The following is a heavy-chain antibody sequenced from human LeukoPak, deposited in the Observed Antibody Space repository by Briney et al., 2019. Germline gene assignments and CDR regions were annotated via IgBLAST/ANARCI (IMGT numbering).Heavy chain of an antibody. J-gene: IGHJ4*02. V-gene: IGHV3-7*03. CDR1: GFTFSSHW. Sequence: GGSLRLSCAASGFTFSSHWMSWVRQAPGNGLEWLANIKQDGSEKYYVDSVKGRFIISRDNAKNSLYLQMNSLRAEDTAVFYCASSYCCGVSCYHFDSWGPGTLVTVSS. CDR3: ASSYCCGVSCYHFDS. CDR2: IKQDGSEK. D-gene: IGHD2-15*01.